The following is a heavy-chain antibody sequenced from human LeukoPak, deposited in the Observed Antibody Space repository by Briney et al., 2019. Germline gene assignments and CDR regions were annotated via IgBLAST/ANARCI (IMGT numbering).Heavy chain of an antibody. CDR3: AAKHYGEYYFDY. CDR2: ISISGGNT. V-gene: IGHV3-23*01. CDR1: GFTYSSHA. Sequence: GGSQRLSCAASGFTYSSHAVMWVRQAPGKGLEGVSGISISGGNTYYADSVKGRFTVSRDNSKNTLSLQMNNLRAEDTALYYCAAKHYGEYYFDYWGQGILVTVSS. D-gene: IGHD4-17*01. J-gene: IGHJ4*02.